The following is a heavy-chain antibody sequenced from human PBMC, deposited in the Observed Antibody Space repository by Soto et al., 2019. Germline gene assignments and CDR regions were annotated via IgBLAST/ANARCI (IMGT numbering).Heavy chain of an antibody. Sequence: ESGGGLVRPGRSLRLSCAASGSTFDDYAMHWVRQAPGKGLEWGSGISWNSGNIDYADSVKGRFTISRDNAKNSLNLQMNRLRTEDTALYYCAKATGGGRPRYYYYMDVWGKGTTVTVSS. V-gene: IGHV3-9*01. CDR3: AKATGGGRPRYYYYMDV. D-gene: IGHD3-16*01. CDR2: ISWNSGNI. J-gene: IGHJ6*03. CDR1: GSTFDDYA.